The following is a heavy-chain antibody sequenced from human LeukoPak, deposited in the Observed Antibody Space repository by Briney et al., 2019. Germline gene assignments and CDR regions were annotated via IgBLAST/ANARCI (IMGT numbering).Heavy chain of an antibody. J-gene: IGHJ3*02. CDR3: AKDGDSYYYGSGSPLAFDI. V-gene: IGHV3-9*01. D-gene: IGHD3-10*01. CDR2: ISWNSGSI. Sequence: GGSLRLSCAASGFTFDDYAMHWVRQAPGKGLEWVSGISWNSGSIGYADSVKGRFTISRDNAKNSLYLQMNSLRAEDTALYYCAKDGDSYYYGSGSPLAFDIWGQGTMVTVSS. CDR1: GFTFDDYA.